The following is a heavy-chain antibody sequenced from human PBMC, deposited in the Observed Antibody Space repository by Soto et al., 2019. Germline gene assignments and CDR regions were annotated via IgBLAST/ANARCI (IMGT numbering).Heavy chain of an antibody. Sequence: ASVKVSCKASGYTFISYYLHWVRQAPGQGLEWMGTINPSGGSTSYAQKFQGRVTMTRDTSTSTVYMELSSLRSDDTAVYYCARDHGSRGIVVMITTTSYFDHWGQGTLVTVPQ. CDR1: GYTFISYY. CDR2: INPSGGST. CDR3: ARDHGSRGIVVMITTTSYFDH. J-gene: IGHJ4*02. V-gene: IGHV1-46*01. D-gene: IGHD2-15*01.